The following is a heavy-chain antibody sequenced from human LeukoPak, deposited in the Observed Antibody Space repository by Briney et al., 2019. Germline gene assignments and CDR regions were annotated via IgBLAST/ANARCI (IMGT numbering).Heavy chain of an antibody. Sequence: SETLSLTCAVSGYSINSGYCWGWIRQPPGKGLEWIGGIDHSGNTHYNPSLKNRVTISVDTSKNEFSLKLSSVTATDTAVYYCARVPHSVEGSMKAVFIHYFDYWGQGSLVTVSS. V-gene: IGHV4-38-2*01. CDR1: GYSINSGYC. J-gene: IGHJ4*02. CDR3: ARVPHSVEGSMKAVFIHYFDY. CDR2: IDHSGNT. D-gene: IGHD3-22*01.